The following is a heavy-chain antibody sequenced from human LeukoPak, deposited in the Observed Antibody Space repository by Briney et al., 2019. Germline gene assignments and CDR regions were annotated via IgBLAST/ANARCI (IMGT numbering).Heavy chain of an antibody. Sequence: GESLKISCKGSGYSFTSYWIGWVRQMPGKGLEWMGIIYPGDSDTRYSPSFQGQVTISADKSISTAYLQWSSLEASDTAMYYCARRGVRGVITSHLDYWGQGTLVTVSS. CDR2: IYPGDSDT. V-gene: IGHV5-51*01. J-gene: IGHJ4*02. CDR1: GYSFTSYW. D-gene: IGHD3-10*01. CDR3: ARRGVRGVITSHLDY.